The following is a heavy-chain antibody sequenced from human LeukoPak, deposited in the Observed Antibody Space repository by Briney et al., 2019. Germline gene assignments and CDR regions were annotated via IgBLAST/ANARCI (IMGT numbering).Heavy chain of an antibody. V-gene: IGHV4-59*01. Sequence: PSETLSLTCTVSGGSISSYYWSWIRQPPGKGLEWIGYIYYSGSTNYNPSLKSRVTISVDTSKNQFSLKLSSVTAADTAVYYCARGEFTSPSTWGQGTLVTVSS. J-gene: IGHJ5*02. CDR1: GGSISSYY. CDR3: ARGEFTSPST. D-gene: IGHD3-10*01. CDR2: IYYSGST.